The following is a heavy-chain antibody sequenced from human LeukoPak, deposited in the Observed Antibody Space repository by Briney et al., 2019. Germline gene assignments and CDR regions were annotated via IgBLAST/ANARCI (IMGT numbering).Heavy chain of an antibody. Sequence: ASVKVSCKASGYTFTSYGISWVRQAPGQGLEWMGWISAYNGNTNYAQKLQGRVTMTTDTSTSTAYMELRSLRSDDTAVYYCARSSIVVVIPWGSDYFDYWGQGTLVTVSS. CDR3: ARSSIVVVIPWGSDYFDY. J-gene: IGHJ4*02. D-gene: IGHD3-22*01. CDR1: GYTFTSYG. V-gene: IGHV1-18*01. CDR2: ISAYNGNT.